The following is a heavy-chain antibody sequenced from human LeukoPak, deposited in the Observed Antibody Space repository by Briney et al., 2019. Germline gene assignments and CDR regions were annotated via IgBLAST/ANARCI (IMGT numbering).Heavy chain of an antibody. CDR2: ISSSGSTI. CDR1: GFTFSSYE. V-gene: IGHV3-48*03. J-gene: IGHJ5*02. Sequence: GGSLRLSCAASGFTFSSYEMNWVRQAPGKGLEWVSYISSSGSTIYYADSVKGRFTISRDNAKNSLYLQMNSLRAEDTAVYYCGLWGSFWLDPWGQGTLVTVSS. D-gene: IGHD3-16*01. CDR3: GLWGSFWLDP.